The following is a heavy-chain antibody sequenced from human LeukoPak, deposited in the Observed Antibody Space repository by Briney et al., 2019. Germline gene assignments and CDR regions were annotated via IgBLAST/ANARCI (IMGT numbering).Heavy chain of an antibody. J-gene: IGHJ6*02. V-gene: IGHV1-69*05. Sequence: SVKVSCKASGGSFSTSGFSWMRQAPGQGLEWMGGVIPIYGTPSYAQKFQGRVTITTDESTSTAYMELSSLRSEDTAMYYCARDHWGIVENGYDYFYYDMDVWGQGTTVTVSS. CDR2: VIPIYGTP. CDR3: ARDHWGIVENGYDYFYYDMDV. D-gene: IGHD7-27*01. CDR1: GGSFSTSG.